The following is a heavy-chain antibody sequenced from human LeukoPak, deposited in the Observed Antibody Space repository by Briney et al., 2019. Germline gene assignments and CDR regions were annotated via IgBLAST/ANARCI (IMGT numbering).Heavy chain of an antibody. CDR2: INPNSGGT. CDR3: ARAVGGGYFDWLPDY. Sequence: GASVTVSCTASGYTFTGYYMHWVRQAPGQGLEWMGWINPNSGGTNYAQKFQGRVTMTRDTSISTAYMELSRLRSDDTAVYYCARAVGGGYFDWLPDYWGQGTLVTVSS. J-gene: IGHJ4*02. CDR1: GYTFTGYY. D-gene: IGHD3-9*01. V-gene: IGHV1-2*02.